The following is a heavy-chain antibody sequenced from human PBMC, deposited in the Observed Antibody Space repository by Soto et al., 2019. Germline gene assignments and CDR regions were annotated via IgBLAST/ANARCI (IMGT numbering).Heavy chain of an antibody. J-gene: IGHJ5*02. CDR3: ARGVATIGP. CDR1: GDSISSYY. CDR2: IYYSGST. V-gene: IGHV4-59*01. Sequence: TLSLTCSVSGDSISSYYWSWIRQPPGKGLEWIGYIYYSGSTSYNPSFKSRVTISVDTPKNQFSLKLTSVTAADTAVYYCARGVATIGPWGQGTLVTVS. D-gene: IGHD5-12*01.